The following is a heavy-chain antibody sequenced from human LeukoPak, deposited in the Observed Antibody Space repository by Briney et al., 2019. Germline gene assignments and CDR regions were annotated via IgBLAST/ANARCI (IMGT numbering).Heavy chain of an antibody. CDR3: ARLLVLEQWLVYYFDY. Sequence: ASVKVSCKASGYTFTSYGISWVRQAPGQGLEWMGWISAYNGNTNYAQKLQGRVTMTTDTPTSTAYMELRSLRSDDTAVYYCARLLVLEQWLVYYFDYWGQGTLVTVSS. CDR1: GYTFTSYG. V-gene: IGHV1-18*01. D-gene: IGHD6-19*01. CDR2: ISAYNGNT. J-gene: IGHJ4*02.